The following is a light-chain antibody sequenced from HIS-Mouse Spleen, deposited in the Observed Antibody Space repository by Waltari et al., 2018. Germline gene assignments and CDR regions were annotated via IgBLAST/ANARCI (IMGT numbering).Light chain of an antibody. CDR2: DVS. J-gene: IGLJ3*02. CDR1: SSDVGGYNY. CDR3: CSYAGSYGV. Sequence: QSALTQPRPVSGSPGQSVTISCTGTSSDVGGYNYVPWYQQHPGKAPKLMIYDVSKRPSGVPDRFSGSKSGNTASLTISGLQAEDEADYYCCSYAGSYGVFGGGTKLTVL. V-gene: IGLV2-11*01.